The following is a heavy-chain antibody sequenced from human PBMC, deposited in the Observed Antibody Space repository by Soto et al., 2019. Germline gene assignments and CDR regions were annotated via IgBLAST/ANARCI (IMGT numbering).Heavy chain of an antibody. Sequence: GGSLRLFCAASGFTFSSYGMHWVRQAPGKGLEWVAVIWYDGSNKYYADSVKGRFTISRDNSRNTLYLQMNSLRAEDTAVYYCARDVLRFLETYYYYGMDVWGQGTTVTVSS. CDR2: IWYDGSNK. J-gene: IGHJ6*02. D-gene: IGHD3-3*01. CDR3: ARDVLRFLETYYYYGMDV. V-gene: IGHV3-33*01. CDR1: GFTFSSYG.